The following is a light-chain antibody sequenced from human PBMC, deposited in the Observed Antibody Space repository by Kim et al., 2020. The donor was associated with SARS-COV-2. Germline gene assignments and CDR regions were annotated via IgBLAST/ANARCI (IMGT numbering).Light chain of an antibody. Sequence: QGEAISCSRSSSNIGNQHVYWYKQVPGMAPKLLIYENNQRPSGVPDRFSVSKSATSASLAISGLRSEDEADYYCAAWDGSLSGRVFGGGTQLTVL. CDR3: AAWDGSLSGRV. V-gene: IGLV1-47*01. CDR2: ENN. J-gene: IGLJ3*02. CDR1: SSNIGNQH.